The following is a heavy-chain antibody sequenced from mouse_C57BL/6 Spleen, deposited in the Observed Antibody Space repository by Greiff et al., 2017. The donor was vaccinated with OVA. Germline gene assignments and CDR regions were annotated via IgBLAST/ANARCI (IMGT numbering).Heavy chain of an antibody. CDR2: ISSGSRTI. CDR3: ARARAGTPYFDV. CDR1: GFTFSDYG. Sequence: EVQRVESGGGLVKPGGSLKLSCAASGFTFSDYGMHWVRQAPEKGLEWVAYISSGSRTIYYADTVKGRFTISRDNAKNTLFLQMTSLRSEDTAMYYSARARAGTPYFDVWGTGTTVTVSS. D-gene: IGHD4-1*01. J-gene: IGHJ1*03. V-gene: IGHV5-17*01.